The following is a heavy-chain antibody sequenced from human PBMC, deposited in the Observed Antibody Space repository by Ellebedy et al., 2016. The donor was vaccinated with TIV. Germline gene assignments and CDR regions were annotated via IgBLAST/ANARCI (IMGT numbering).Heavy chain of an antibody. J-gene: IGHJ4*02. V-gene: IGHV3-11*06. CDR2: ISRSNSGT. D-gene: IGHD1-14*01. CDR1: GFTFSDYY. Sequence: GESLKISCAASGFTFSDYYMSWIRQAPGKGLEWISFISRSNSGTNYADSVKGRFTIYRDNAKNSLYLQMNSLRAEDTALYYCARGPDGYNAGRHDHWGQGTLVTVSS. CDR3: ARGPDGYNAGRHDH.